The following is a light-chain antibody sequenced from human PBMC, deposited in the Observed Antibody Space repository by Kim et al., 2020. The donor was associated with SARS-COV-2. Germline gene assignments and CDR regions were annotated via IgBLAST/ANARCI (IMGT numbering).Light chain of an antibody. CDR3: HVWDSNSDHRV. V-gene: IGLV3-21*01. Sequence: APGDTARITCGGNNIGGKSVHWYQQKPGQAPVLVISYDSDRPSGIPERFSGSNSGNTATLSISRVGAGDEADYYCHVWDSNSDHRVFGGGTQLTVL. J-gene: IGLJ3*02. CDR2: YDS. CDR1: NIGGKS.